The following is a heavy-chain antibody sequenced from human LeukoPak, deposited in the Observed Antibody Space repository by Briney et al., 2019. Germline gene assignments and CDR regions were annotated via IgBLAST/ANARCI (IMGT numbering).Heavy chain of an antibody. V-gene: IGHV3-15*01. Sequence: GGSLRLSCAASGFTFSNYWMSWVRQAPRKGLEWVGQIKTESDGATTDYAAPVKGRFTISRDDSKNTLFLQMNSLKTEDTALYYCTWSGLKIESWGQGTLVTVSS. D-gene: IGHD3-3*01. CDR1: GFTFSNYW. CDR2: IKTESDGATT. CDR3: TWSGLKIES. J-gene: IGHJ4*02.